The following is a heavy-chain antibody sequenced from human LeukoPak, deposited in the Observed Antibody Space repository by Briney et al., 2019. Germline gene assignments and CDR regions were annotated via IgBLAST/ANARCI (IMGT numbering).Heavy chain of an antibody. CDR2: INHSGST. D-gene: IGHD1-14*01. CDR1: GGSFSGYY. J-gene: IGHJ3*02. Sequence: SETLSLTCAVYGGSFSGYYWSWIRQPPGKGLEWIGEINHSGSTNYNPSLKSRVTISVDTSKNQFSLKPSSVTAADTAVYYCARVPLFTRNLDIWGQGTMVTVSS. V-gene: IGHV4-34*01. CDR3: ARVPLFTRNLDI.